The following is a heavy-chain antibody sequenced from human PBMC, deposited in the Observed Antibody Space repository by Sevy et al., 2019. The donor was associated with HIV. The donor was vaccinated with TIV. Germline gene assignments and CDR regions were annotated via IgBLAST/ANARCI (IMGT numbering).Heavy chain of an antibody. CDR1: GFNFNDYG. Sequence: GGSPRLSCAASGFNFNDYGMHWVRQAPGKGLEWVAVTWYDGINRFYGDSVKGRFTISRDNSKNTLYLQMDSLRVEDTAVYYCARDNLLPIMVSMVRGALSFYFDYWGQGTLVTVSS. J-gene: IGHJ4*02. D-gene: IGHD3-10*01. V-gene: IGHV3-33*01. CDR2: TWYDGINR. CDR3: ARDNLLPIMVSMVRGALSFYFDY.